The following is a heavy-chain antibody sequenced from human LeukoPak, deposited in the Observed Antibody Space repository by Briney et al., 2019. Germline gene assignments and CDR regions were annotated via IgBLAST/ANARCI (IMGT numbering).Heavy chain of an antibody. Sequence: ASVKVSCKVSGYTLTELSMHWVRQAPGKGLEWMGGFDPEDGETIYAQKFQCRVTMTEDTSTDTAYMELSSLRSEDTAVYYCATEGRNYYDSSGYYGYFQHWGQGTLVTVSS. CDR1: GYTLTELS. V-gene: IGHV1-24*01. J-gene: IGHJ1*01. CDR2: FDPEDGET. CDR3: ATEGRNYYDSSGYYGYFQH. D-gene: IGHD3-22*01.